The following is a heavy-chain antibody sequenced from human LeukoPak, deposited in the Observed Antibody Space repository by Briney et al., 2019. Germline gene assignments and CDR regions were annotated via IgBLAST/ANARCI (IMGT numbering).Heavy chain of an antibody. CDR2: INPNSGGT. CDR1: GYTFTGYY. CDR3: ARARAAAGPDY. V-gene: IGHV1-2*02. D-gene: IGHD6-13*01. Sequence: ASVKVSCKASGYTFTGYYMHWVRQAPGQGLEWMGWINPNSGGTSYAQKFQGRVTMTRDTSISTAYMELSRLRSDDTAVYYCARARAAAGPDYWGQGTLVTVSS. J-gene: IGHJ4*02.